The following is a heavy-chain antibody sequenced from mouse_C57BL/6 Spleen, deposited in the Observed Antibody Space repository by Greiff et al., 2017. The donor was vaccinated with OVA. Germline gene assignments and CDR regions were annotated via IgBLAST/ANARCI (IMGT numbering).Heavy chain of an antibody. CDR2: IHLNSGST. J-gene: IGHJ3*01. Sequence: QVQLQQPGAELVKPGASVKLSCKASGFTFTSYWMHWVKQRPGQGLEWIGMIHLNSGSTNYNEKFKSKATLTVDKASSTAYMQLSSLTSEDSAVYDGERETYYRSDRFAYWGQGTLVTVSA. CDR3: ERETYYRSDRFAY. V-gene: IGHV1-64*01. CDR1: GFTFTSYW. D-gene: IGHD2-12*01.